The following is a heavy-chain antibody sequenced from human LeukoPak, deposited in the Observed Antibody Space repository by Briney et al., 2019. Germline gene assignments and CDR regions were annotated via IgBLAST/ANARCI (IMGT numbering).Heavy chain of an antibody. CDR2: IDSSGSNI. J-gene: IGHJ4*02. V-gene: IGHV3-48*03. D-gene: IGHD5-24*01. CDR3: ARTKEMASISYFDS. CDR1: GFTFSSYE. Sequence: GGSLRLSCAASGFTFSSYEMNWVRQAPGKGLEWVSYIDSSGSNIHYADSVKGRFTISRDNAKNSLYLQMNSLRAEDTAVYYCARTKEMASISYFDSWGQGTLVTVSS.